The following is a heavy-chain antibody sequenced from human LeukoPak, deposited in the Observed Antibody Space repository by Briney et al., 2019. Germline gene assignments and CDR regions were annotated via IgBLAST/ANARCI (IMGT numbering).Heavy chain of an antibody. Sequence: PGGSLRLSCAASGFTFSSYSMKWVRQAPGKGLEWGSSINSSSSYIYYADSVKGRFTISRDNAKNSLYLQMNSLRAEDTAVCYCARDPFTSGDYYDSSGYSGYWGQGTLVTVSS. CDR2: INSSSSYI. D-gene: IGHD3-22*01. J-gene: IGHJ4*02. CDR3: ARDPFTSGDYYDSSGYSGY. V-gene: IGHV3-21*01. CDR1: GFTFSSYS.